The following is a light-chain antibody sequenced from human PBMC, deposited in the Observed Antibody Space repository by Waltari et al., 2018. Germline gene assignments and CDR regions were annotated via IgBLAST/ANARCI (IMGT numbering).Light chain of an antibody. J-gene: IGKJ4*01. Sequence: DIVLTQSPGTLSLSPGESATLSCRASQTVRTTYLAWYQQKPGQAPTLVIHGASSRATGIPDRFSGSGSGTDFSLTISSLEPEDFAVYYCQQYDISPLTFGGGTKVEIK. V-gene: IGKV3-20*01. CDR2: GAS. CDR3: QQYDISPLT. CDR1: QTVRTTY.